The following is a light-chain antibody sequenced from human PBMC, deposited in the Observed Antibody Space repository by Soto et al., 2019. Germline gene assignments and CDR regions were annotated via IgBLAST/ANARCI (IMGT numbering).Light chain of an antibody. CDR3: QHYGTSAL. CDR2: GAS. Sequence: EIVLPQSPGTLSLSPGERATLSCRASDSFSTSNLAWYQQKPGQAPRLLIYGASGRATGIPDRFSVSASGTDFPLTISRLEHEEFAVYYWQHYGTSALFGPGTKVDIK. J-gene: IGKJ3*01. CDR1: DSFSTSN. V-gene: IGKV3-20*01.